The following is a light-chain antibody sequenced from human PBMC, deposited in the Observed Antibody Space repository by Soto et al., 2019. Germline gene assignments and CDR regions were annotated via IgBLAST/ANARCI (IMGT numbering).Light chain of an antibody. CDR1: HNDIGTYDY. Sequence: QSALTQPTSVSGSPGQSITISCTGNHNDIGTYDYVSWYQQHPGRAPRLLIYGVTTRPSGISDRFSASKSGLTASLTISGLQPEDEADYYCSSFTSYRIYAFGPGTKVTVL. CDR2: GVT. CDR3: SSFTSYRIYA. J-gene: IGLJ1*01. V-gene: IGLV2-14*03.